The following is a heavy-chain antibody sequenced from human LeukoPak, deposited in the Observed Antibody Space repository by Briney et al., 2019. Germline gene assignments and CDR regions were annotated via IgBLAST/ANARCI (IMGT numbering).Heavy chain of an antibody. CDR3: ARRNHDGYYYDSSGYYYL. CDR1: GFTFSSYS. Sequence: GGSLRLSCAASGFTFSSYSMNWVRQAPGKGLEWVSYISSSGSTIYYADSVKGRFTISRDNAKNSLYLQMNSLRAEDTAVYYCARRNHDGYYYDSSGYYYLWGQGTLVTVSS. D-gene: IGHD3-22*01. J-gene: IGHJ4*02. V-gene: IGHV3-48*04. CDR2: ISSSGSTI.